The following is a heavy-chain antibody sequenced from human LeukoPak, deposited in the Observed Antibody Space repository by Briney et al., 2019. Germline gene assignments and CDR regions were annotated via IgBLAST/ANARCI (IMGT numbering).Heavy chain of an antibody. V-gene: IGHV4-34*01. CDR1: GGSFSGYY. Sequence: SETLSLTRAVYGGSFSGYYWSWIRQPPGKGLEWIGEINHSGSTNYNPSLKSRVTISVDTSKNQFSLKLSSVTAADTAVYYCARGRSPGGWYLKANFFDYWGQGTLVTVSS. D-gene: IGHD6-19*01. CDR3: ARGRSPGGWYLKANFFDY. CDR2: INHSGST. J-gene: IGHJ4*02.